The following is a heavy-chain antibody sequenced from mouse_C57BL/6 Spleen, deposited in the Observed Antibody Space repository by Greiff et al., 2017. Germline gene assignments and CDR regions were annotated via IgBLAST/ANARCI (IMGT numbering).Heavy chain of an antibody. CDR3: ARDQVLPYFDY. D-gene: IGHD1-1*01. Sequence: EVQVVESGGGLVKPGGSLKLSCAASGFTFSSYAMSWVRQTPEKRLEWVATISDGGSYTYYTDNVKGRFTNSRDNAKNNLYLQMSHLTYEDTTMYYCARDQVLPYFDYWGQGTTLTVSS. V-gene: IGHV5-4*01. CDR2: ISDGGSYT. J-gene: IGHJ2*01. CDR1: GFTFSSYA.